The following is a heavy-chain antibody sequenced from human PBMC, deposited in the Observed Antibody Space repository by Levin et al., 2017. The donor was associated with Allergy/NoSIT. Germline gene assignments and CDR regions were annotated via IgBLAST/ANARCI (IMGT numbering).Heavy chain of an antibody. D-gene: IGHD2-15*01. CDR1: GGSISSSSYY. J-gene: IGHJ4*02. V-gene: IGHV4-39*01. CDR3: ARLRADYSPFDY. CDR2: IYYSGST. Sequence: TSETLSLTCTVSGGSISSSSYYWGWIRQPPGKGLEWIGSIYYSGSTYYNPSLKSRVTISVDTSKNQFSLKLSSVTAADTAVYYCARLRADYSPFDYWGQGTLVTVSS.